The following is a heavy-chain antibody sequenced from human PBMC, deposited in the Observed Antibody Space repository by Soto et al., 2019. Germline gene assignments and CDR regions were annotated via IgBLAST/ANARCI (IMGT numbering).Heavy chain of an antibody. CDR3: AREQYNWKI. Sequence: AETLSLTCSVSGGCIGSYYWSWIRQAPGKGLEWVGYIYSNGNSYYNPSLKSRLAMSVDTSKKQFSLRLSSENAADTAVYYRAREQYNWKIWGQGTLVTVSS. D-gene: IGHD1-20*01. J-gene: IGHJ4*02. V-gene: IGHV4-59*01. CDR2: IYSNGNS. CDR1: GGCIGSYY.